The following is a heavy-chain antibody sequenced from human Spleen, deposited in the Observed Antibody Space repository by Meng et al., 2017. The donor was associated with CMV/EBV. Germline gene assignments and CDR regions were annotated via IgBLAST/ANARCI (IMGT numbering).Heavy chain of an antibody. CDR1: GYTFTSYY. CDR3: ARDRSLRFLEWLSSGMDV. CDR2: INPSGGST. V-gene: IGHV1-46*01. Sequence: ASVKVSCKASGYTFTSYYMHWVRQAPGQGLEWMGIINPSGGSTTYAQKLQGRVTMTTDTSTSTAYMELRSLRSDDTAVYYCARDRSLRFLEWLSSGMDVWGQGTTVTVSS. J-gene: IGHJ6*02. D-gene: IGHD3-3*01.